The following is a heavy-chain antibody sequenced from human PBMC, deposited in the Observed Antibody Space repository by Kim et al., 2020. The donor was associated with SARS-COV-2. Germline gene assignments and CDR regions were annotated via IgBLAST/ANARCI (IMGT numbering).Heavy chain of an antibody. V-gene: IGHV3-48*03. CDR2: ISSSGSTI. Sequence: GGSLRLSCAASGFTFSSYEMNWVRQAPGKGLEWVSYISSSGSTIYYADSVKGRFTISRDNAKNSLYLQMNSLRAEDTAVYYCARGHGYYYDSSGYYYFDYWGQGTLVIVSS. CDR1: GFTFSSYE. J-gene: IGHJ4*02. D-gene: IGHD3-22*01. CDR3: ARGHGYYYDSSGYYYFDY.